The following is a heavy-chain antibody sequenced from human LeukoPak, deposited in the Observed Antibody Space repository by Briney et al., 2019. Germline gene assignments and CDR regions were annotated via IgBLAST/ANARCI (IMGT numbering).Heavy chain of an antibody. V-gene: IGHV3-7*01. CDR2: INPDGRTT. CDR3: ATDRGYLTFDY. D-gene: IGHD1-1*01. CDR1: GFSFSTYW. J-gene: IGHJ4*02. Sequence: GGSLRLSCVASGFSFSTYWMSWIRQAPGKGLEWVANINPDGRTTNYVDSVKGRFTISRDNAKSSLYLQMNSLRAEDTAVYYCATDRGYLTFDYWGQGTLVTVSS.